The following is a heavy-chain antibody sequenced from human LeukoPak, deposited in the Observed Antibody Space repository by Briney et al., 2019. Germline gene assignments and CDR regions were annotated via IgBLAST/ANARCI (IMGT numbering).Heavy chain of an antibody. V-gene: IGHV1-18*01. CDR3: ARGSHVVVPAAVDY. J-gene: IGHJ4*02. CDR2: ISAYNGNT. D-gene: IGHD2-2*01. Sequence: GASVKVSCKASGYTFTSYGISWVRQAPGQGLEWMGWISAYNGNTNHAQKLQGRVTMTTDTSTSTAYMELRSLRSDDTAVYYCARGSHVVVPAAVDYWGQGTLVTVSS. CDR1: GYTFTSYG.